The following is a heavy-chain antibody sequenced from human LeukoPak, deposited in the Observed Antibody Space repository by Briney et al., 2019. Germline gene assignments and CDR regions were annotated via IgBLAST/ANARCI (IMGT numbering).Heavy chain of an antibody. CDR3: ARGGYYYDSRFDY. D-gene: IGHD3-22*01. J-gene: IGHJ4*02. Sequence: PGGSLRLSCAASGFTVSSNYMSWVRQAPGKGLEWVSVIYSGGSTYYADSVKGRFTISRDNSKNTVYLQMNSLRAEDTAVYYCARGGYYYDSRFDYWGQGTLVTVSS. CDR2: IYSGGST. CDR1: GFTVSSNY. V-gene: IGHV3-66*01.